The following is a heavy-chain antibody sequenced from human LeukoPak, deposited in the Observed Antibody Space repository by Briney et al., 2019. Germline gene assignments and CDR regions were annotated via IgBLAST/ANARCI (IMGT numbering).Heavy chain of an antibody. CDR1: GFTFGKYW. J-gene: IGHJ4*02. CDR3: ARDQYDTWSRRGNFDS. Sequence: GGSLRLSCVASGFTFGKYWMSWVRQAPGKGLEWVANIKLDGSEKNYVDSVKGRFTNSRDNTKNSLYLQMNSLRVEGTAVFYCARDQYDTWSRRGNFDSWGQGTLVTVSS. D-gene: IGHD3-3*01. CDR2: IKLDGSEK. V-gene: IGHV3-7*03.